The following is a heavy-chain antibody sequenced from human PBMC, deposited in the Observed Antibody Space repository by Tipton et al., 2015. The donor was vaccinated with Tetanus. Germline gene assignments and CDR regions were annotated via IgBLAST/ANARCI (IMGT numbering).Heavy chain of an antibody. J-gene: IGHJ3*01. CDR3: ARYQFTTPWDEASDF. CDR1: GYTFTKHG. D-gene: IGHD3-22*01. V-gene: IGHV7-4-1*02. Sequence: QLVQSGSDLKEPGASVKVSCKASGYTFTKHGINWVRQAPGQGLEWMGWINTNTGNPTYAQAFTGRFVFSLDTSVNTAYLQIKSLKPEDSAIYYGARYQFTTPWDEASDFWGQGTLLTVSS. CDR2: INTNTGNP.